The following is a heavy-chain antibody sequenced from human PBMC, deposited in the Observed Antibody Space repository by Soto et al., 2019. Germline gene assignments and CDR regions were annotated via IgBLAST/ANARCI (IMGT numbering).Heavy chain of an antibody. CDR2: ISSSSIYI. Sequence: GGSLRLSCAASGFTFSSYSMNWVRQAPGKGLEWVSSISSSSIYIYYADSVKGRFTISRDNAKHSLYLQMNSLRAEDTAVYYCARDLTRDSSGWYSPLAYWGQGTLVTVSS. CDR3: ARDLTRDSSGWYSPLAY. V-gene: IGHV3-21*01. J-gene: IGHJ4*02. CDR1: GFTFSSYS. D-gene: IGHD6-19*01.